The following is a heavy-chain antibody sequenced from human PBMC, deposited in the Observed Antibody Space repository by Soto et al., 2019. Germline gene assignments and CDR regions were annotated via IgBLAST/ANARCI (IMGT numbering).Heavy chain of an antibody. CDR2: IYSGGST. CDR3: ARGLYSGWHYFDY. D-gene: IGHD5-12*01. J-gene: IGHJ4*02. V-gene: IGHV3-66*01. CDR1: GFTVSSNY. Sequence: EVQLVESGGGLVQPGGSLRLSCAASGFTVSSNYMSWVRQAPGKGLEWVSVIYSGGSTYYADSVKGRFTISRDNSKNTLYLQITSLRAEDTAVYYCARGLYSGWHYFDYWGQGTLVTVSS.